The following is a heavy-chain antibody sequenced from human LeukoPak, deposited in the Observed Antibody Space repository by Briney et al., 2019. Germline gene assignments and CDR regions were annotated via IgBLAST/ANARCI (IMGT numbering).Heavy chain of an antibody. CDR1: GFTFSSYW. CDR3: AREITGYGMDV. D-gene: IGHD1-20*01. Sequence: GGSLRLSCAASGFTFSSYWMHWVRQAPGKGLVWVSRINTDGSSTSYADSVKGRFTISRENAKNSLYLQMNSLRAGDTAVYYCAREITGYGMDVWGQGTTVTVSS. J-gene: IGHJ6*02. V-gene: IGHV3-74*01. CDR2: INTDGSST.